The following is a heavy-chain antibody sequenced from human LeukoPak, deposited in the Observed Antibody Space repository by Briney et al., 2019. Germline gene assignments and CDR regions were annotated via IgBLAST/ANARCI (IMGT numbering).Heavy chain of an antibody. V-gene: IGHV3-64D*06. D-gene: IGHD6-19*01. Sequence: GGSLRLSCSASGFTFSSYAMHWVRQAPGKGLEYVSAISSNGGSTYYADSVKGRFTISRDNSKNTLYLQMSSLRAVDTAVYYCVRVGSGRPFDYWGQGTLVTVSS. CDR2: ISSNGGST. CDR3: VRVGSGRPFDY. CDR1: GFTFSSYA. J-gene: IGHJ4*02.